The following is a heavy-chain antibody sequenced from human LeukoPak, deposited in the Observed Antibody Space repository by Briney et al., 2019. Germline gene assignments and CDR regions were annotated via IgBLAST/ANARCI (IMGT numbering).Heavy chain of an antibody. Sequence: GGSLRLSCAVSGFTSSRNDMSWVRQAPGKGLEWVSSISSSSSYIYYADSVKGRFTISRDKAKNSLYLQMNSLRAEDTAVYYCARDSSGYGNDYWGQGTLVTVSS. CDR1: GFTSSRND. D-gene: IGHD3-22*01. J-gene: IGHJ4*02. CDR3: ARDSSGYGNDY. V-gene: IGHV3-21*01. CDR2: ISSSSSYI.